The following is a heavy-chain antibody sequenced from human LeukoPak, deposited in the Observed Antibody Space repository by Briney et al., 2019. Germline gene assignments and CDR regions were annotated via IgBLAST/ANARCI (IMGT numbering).Heavy chain of an antibody. J-gene: IGHJ5*02. D-gene: IGHD6-25*01. CDR1: GGSISSSSYY. Sequence: SETLSLTCTVSGGSISSSSYYWGWIRQPPGKGLEWIGSIYYSGSTYYNPSLKSRVTISVDTSKNQFSLKLSSVTAADTAVYYCARDSSGDAYSSGYHWGQGTLVTVSS. CDR2: IYYSGST. V-gene: IGHV4-39*02. CDR3: ARDSSGDAYSSGYH.